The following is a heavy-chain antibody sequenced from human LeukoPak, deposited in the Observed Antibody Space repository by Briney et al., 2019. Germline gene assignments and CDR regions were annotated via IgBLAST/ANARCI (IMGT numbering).Heavy chain of an antibody. CDR2: INPNSGGT. Sequence: ASVKVSCKASGYTFTGYYMHWVRQAPGQGREWIGWINPNSGGTNYAQKFQGRVTMTRDTTISTAYMELSRLRSDDTAVYYCARDLGVYDSSGYYPDYWGQGTLVTVS. CDR3: ARDLGVYDSSGYYPDY. J-gene: IGHJ4*02. CDR1: GYTFTGYY. D-gene: IGHD3-22*01. V-gene: IGHV1-2*02.